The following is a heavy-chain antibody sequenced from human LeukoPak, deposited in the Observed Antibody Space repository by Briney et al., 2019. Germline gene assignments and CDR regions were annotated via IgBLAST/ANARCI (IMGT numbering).Heavy chain of an antibody. D-gene: IGHD3-3*01. V-gene: IGHV3-30-3*01. Sequence: GGSLRLSCAASGFTFSSYAMHWVRQAPGKGLEWVAVISYDGSNKYYADSVKGRFTISRGNSKNTLYLQMNSLRAEDTAVYYRARGTYYDFWSGYVDYWGQGTLVTVSS. J-gene: IGHJ4*02. CDR3: ARGTYYDFWSGYVDY. CDR2: ISYDGSNK. CDR1: GFTFSSYA.